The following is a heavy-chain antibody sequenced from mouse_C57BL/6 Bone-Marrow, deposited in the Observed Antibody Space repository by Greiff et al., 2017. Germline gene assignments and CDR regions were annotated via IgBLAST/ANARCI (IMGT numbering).Heavy chain of an antibody. CDR1: GFTFSSYG. Sequence: EVKVVESGGDLVKPGGSLKLSCAASGFTFSSYGMSWVRQTPDKRLEWVATISSGGSYTYYPDSVKGRFTISRDNAKNTLYMQMSRLKSEDTSMYYCARLGQDYWGQGTTLTVSS. CDR3: ARLGQDY. J-gene: IGHJ2*01. CDR2: ISSGGSYT. V-gene: IGHV5-6*01. D-gene: IGHD3-3*01.